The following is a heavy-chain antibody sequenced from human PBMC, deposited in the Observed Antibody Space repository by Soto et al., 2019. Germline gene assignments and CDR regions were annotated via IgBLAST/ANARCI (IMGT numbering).Heavy chain of an antibody. V-gene: IGHV4-31*03. J-gene: IGHJ4*02. CDR3: ARATIGGNSGVDY. D-gene: IGHD2-21*02. CDR2: IYYSGST. CDR1: GGSISSGGYY. Sequence: QVQLQESGPGLVKPSQTLSLTCTVSGGSISSGGYYWSWIRQHPGKGLEWIGYIYYSGSTYYNPSLTSRVTISVDTSKNQFSLKLSSVTAADTAVYYCARATIGGNSGVDYWGQGTLVTVSS.